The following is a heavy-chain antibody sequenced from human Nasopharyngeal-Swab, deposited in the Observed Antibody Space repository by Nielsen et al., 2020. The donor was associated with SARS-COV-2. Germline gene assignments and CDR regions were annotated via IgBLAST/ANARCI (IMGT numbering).Heavy chain of an antibody. D-gene: IGHD6-13*01. J-gene: IGHJ4*02. V-gene: IGHV3-53*01. CDR3: ATWKGSNWFDY. CDR1: GFNVSSNY. CDR2: IYSGGST. Sequence: GESLKISCAASGFNVSSNYMSWVRQAPGKGLEWVSIIYSGGSTYYADSVKGRFTISRDNARNSVYLQLNSLRAEDTALYYCATWKGSNWFDYWSQGTLVTVSS.